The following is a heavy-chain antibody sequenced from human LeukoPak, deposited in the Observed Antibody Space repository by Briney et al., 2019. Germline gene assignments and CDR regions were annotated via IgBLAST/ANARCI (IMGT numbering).Heavy chain of an antibody. CDR1: GGSISSSNW. CDR2: IYHSGST. D-gene: IGHD3-10*01. CDR3: ARLRPLLYYGSGRYAFDI. V-gene: IGHV4-4*02. J-gene: IGHJ3*02. Sequence: SETLSLTCAVSGGSISSSNWWSWVRQPPGKGLEWIGEIYHSGSTNYNPSLKSRVTISVDKSKNQFSLKLSSVTAADTAVYYCARLRPLLYYGSGRYAFDIWGQGTTVTVSS.